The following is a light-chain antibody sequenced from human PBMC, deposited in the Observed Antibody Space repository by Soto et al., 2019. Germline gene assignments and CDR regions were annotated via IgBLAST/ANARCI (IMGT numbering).Light chain of an antibody. J-gene: IGKJ4*01. CDR3: QQYNNYPLT. Sequence: DIQMTQSPSTLSASVGDRVTITCWASQSIGSYLAWYQQKPGKAPKVLIYDASNLESGVPSRFSGSGSGTEFTLTISSLQPDDFATFYCQQYNNYPLTFGGGTKVEIK. CDR2: DAS. CDR1: QSIGSY. V-gene: IGKV1-5*01.